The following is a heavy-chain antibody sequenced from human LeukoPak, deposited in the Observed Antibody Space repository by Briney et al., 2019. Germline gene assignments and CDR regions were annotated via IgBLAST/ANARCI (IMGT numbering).Heavy chain of an antibody. J-gene: IGHJ4*02. CDR2: IYTSGST. Sequence: PSQTLSLTCTVSGGSISSDSYYWSWIRQPAGKGLEWIGRIYTSGSTNYNPSLKSRVTISLDTSKNQFSLKLSSVTAADTAVYYCARGGMGSTGFDYWGQGTLVTVSS. V-gene: IGHV4-61*02. CDR1: GGSISSDSYY. D-gene: IGHD1-26*01. CDR3: ARGGMGSTGFDY.